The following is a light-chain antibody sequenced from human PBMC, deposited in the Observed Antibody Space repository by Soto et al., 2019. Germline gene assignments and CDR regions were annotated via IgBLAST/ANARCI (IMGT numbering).Light chain of an antibody. CDR2: AAS. CDR1: QSISSNY. V-gene: IGKV3-20*01. CDR3: QQYGSSRT. J-gene: IGKJ1*01. Sequence: EIVLTQSPATVSLSPGERATLSCLASQSISSNYLAWYQQKPGQPPRLLIYAASSRAAGIPDRFSGSGSGTDFTLTISRLEPEDFAVYYCQQYGSSRTFGQGTKVDIK.